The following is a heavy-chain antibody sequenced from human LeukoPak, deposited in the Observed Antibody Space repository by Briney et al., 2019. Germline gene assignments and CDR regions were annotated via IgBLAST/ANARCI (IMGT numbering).Heavy chain of an antibody. CDR1: GGSFSGYY. D-gene: IGHD3-10*01. V-gene: IGHV4-34*01. J-gene: IGHJ4*02. CDR2: INHSGST. CDR3: ARVDSNGSGSYYLNY. Sequence: SETLSLTCAVYGGSFSGYYWSWIRQPPGKGLEWIGEINHSGSTNYNPSLKSRVTISVDTSKNQFSLKLSSVTAADTAVYYCARVDSNGSGSYYLNYWGQGTLVTVSS.